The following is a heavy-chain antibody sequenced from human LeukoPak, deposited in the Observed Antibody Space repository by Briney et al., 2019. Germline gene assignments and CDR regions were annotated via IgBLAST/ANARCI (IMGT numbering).Heavy chain of an antibody. CDR2: IIPIFGTA. J-gene: IGHJ4*02. CDR1: GGTFSSYA. CDR3: ARRKTTYYYDSSGYSDY. Sequence: GSSVKVSCKASGGTFSSYAISWVRQAPGQGLEWMGGIIPIFGTANYAQKLQGRVTMTTDTSTSTAYMELRSLRSDDTAVYYCARRKTTYYYDSSGYSDYWGQGTLVTVSS. V-gene: IGHV1-69*05. D-gene: IGHD3-22*01.